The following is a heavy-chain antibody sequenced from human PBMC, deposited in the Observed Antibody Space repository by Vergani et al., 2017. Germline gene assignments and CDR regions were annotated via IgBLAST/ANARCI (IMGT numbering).Heavy chain of an antibody. J-gene: IGHJ4*02. V-gene: IGHV4-39*01. CDR1: GDSVISTDYH. Sequence: QVQLQESGPGLVKPSETLSLTCTVSGDSVISTDYHLGWIRQPPGKGLEWIGSMDYSGSTSYNPSLESRISISFETPKNQFSLRLTSVTAADTAVYYCASKRGACRAAYCHSYDFWGQGTLVGVSS. D-gene: IGHD2-15*01. CDR3: ASKRGACRAAYCHSYDF. CDR2: MDYSGST.